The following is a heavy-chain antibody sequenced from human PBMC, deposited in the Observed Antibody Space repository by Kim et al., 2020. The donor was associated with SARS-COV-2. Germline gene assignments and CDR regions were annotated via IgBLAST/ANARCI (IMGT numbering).Heavy chain of an antibody. CDR1: GFTFSSFA. V-gene: IGHV3-23*01. Sequence: GGSLRLSCAASGFTFSSFAMSWVRQTPGKGLEWVSGITGSGGSTYYADSVKGRFTISRDNFKNTLYLQMNSLRAEDTALYYCTKDRWSTSWSGGGHDAFDIWGKETMVTVSS. CDR2: ITGSGGST. J-gene: IGHJ3*02. CDR3: TKDRWSTSWSGGGHDAFDI. D-gene: IGHD2-2*01.